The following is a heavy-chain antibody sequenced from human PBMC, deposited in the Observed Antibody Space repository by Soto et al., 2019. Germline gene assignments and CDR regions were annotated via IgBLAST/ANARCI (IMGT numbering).Heavy chain of an antibody. D-gene: IGHD1-26*01. CDR3: ARQRPTDGRWEFANYYGMDV. Sequence: SETLSLTCAVYGGPFSAYYWSWVRQPPGKGLEWIGEIIHSESTKYNPSLKSRVTISVDTSKNQFSLKLSSVTAADTAVYYCARQRPTDGRWEFANYYGMDVWGQGTPVTVSS. V-gene: IGHV4-34*12. CDR1: GGPFSAYY. CDR2: IIHSEST. J-gene: IGHJ6*02.